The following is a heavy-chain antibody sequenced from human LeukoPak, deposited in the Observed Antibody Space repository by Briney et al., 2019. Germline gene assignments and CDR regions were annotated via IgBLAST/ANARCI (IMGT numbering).Heavy chain of an antibody. J-gene: IGHJ6*02. D-gene: IGHD3-9*01. CDR3: ARDRHYDILSGFHNYYGMDV. CDR2: IKQDGSEK. Sequence: GGSPRLSCAASGFTFSSYWMTWVRQAPGKGLEWVANIKQDGSEKSYVESVKGRFTISRDNANNSLYLQMNSLGVEDTAVYYCARDRHYDILSGFHNYYGMDVWGQGTTVTVSS. CDR1: GFTFSSYW. V-gene: IGHV3-7*01.